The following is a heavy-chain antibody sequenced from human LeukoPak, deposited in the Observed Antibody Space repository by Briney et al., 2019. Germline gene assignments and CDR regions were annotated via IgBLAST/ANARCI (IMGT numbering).Heavy chain of an antibody. CDR1: GFTFSSYS. V-gene: IGHV3-21*04. D-gene: IGHD2-15*01. CDR2: ISSSSSYI. J-gene: IGHJ5*02. CDR3: AKRGYCSGGSCEYNWFDP. Sequence: GGSLRLSCAASGFTFSSYSMNWVRQAPGKGLEWVSSISSSSSYIYYADSVKGRFTISRDNSKNTLYLQMNSLRAEDTAVYYCAKRGYCSGGSCEYNWFDPWGQGTLVTVSS.